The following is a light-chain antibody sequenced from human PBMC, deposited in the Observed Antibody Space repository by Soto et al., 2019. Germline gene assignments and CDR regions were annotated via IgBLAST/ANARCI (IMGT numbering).Light chain of an antibody. CDR1: QTISSW. J-gene: IGKJ1*01. CDR3: QHSNSYSEA. V-gene: IGKV1-5*03. Sequence: DIQMTQSPSTLSGSVGDRVTITCRASQTISSWLAWYQQKPGKAPKLLIYKASTLKSGVPSRFSGSGSGTEFTLTIRSLQPDDFATYYCQHSNSYSEAFGQGTKVELQ. CDR2: KAS.